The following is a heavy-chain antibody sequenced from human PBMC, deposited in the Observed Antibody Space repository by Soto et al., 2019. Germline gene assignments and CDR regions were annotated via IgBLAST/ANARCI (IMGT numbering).Heavy chain of an antibody. CDR3: AHKGASSSGYYSYWYFDL. CDR2: IYWDDDK. J-gene: IGHJ2*01. CDR1: GFSLSTSGVG. D-gene: IGHD3-22*01. V-gene: IGHV2-5*02. Sequence: QITLKESGPTLVKPTQTLTLTCTFSGFSLSTSGVGVGWIRQPPGKALEWLALIYWDDDKRYSPSLKSRLTITKDTFKIQVVLTMTNMDPVDTATYYCAHKGASSSGYYSYWYFDLWGRGTLVTVSS.